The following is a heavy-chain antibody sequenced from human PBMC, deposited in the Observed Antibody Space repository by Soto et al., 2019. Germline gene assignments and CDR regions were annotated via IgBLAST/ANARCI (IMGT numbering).Heavy chain of an antibody. CDR2: IWYDGSNK. D-gene: IGHD3-22*01. Sequence: PGGSLRLSCAASGFTFSSYGMHWVRQAPGKGLEWVAVIWYDGSNKYYADSVKGRFTISRDNSKNTLYLQMNSLRAEDTAVHYCARAGYYYDSSGSYYYYGMDVWGQGTTVTVSS. J-gene: IGHJ6*02. CDR1: GFTFSSYG. CDR3: ARAGYYYDSSGSYYYYGMDV. V-gene: IGHV3-33*01.